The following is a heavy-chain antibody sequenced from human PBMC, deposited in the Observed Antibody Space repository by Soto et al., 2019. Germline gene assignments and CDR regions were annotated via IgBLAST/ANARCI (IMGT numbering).Heavy chain of an antibody. D-gene: IGHD3-16*01. CDR3: ARGHNLGGSTFDI. J-gene: IGHJ3*02. CDR2: IYYSGST. Sequence: PSETLSLTCTVSGGSIFSHYWGWIRQPPGKGLEYIGYIYYSGSTNYNPSLKSRVTISVGMSREQFSLKLTSVTAADTAVYYCARGHNLGGSTFDIRGQGTSVTVSS. V-gene: IGHV4-59*11. CDR1: GGSIFSHY.